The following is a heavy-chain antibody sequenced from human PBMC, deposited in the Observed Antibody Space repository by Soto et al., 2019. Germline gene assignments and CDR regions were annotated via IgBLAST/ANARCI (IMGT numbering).Heavy chain of an antibody. CDR1: GFTFSSYA. Sequence: GGSLRLSCAASGFTFSSYAMSWVRQAPGKGLEWVSAISGSGGSTYYADSVKGRFTISRDNSKNTLYLQMNSLRAEDTAVYYCAKHFTLQFWSGYGDYWGQGTLVTVSS. D-gene: IGHD3-3*02. CDR2: ISGSGGST. J-gene: IGHJ4*02. CDR3: AKHFTLQFWSGYGDY. V-gene: IGHV3-23*01.